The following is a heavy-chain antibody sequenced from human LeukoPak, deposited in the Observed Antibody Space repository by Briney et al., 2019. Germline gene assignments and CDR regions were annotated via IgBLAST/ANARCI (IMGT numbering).Heavy chain of an antibody. CDR2: INPNSGGT. J-gene: IGHJ6*02. CDR3: ARDSSRCSSTSCHYYYYYGMDV. D-gene: IGHD2-2*01. V-gene: IGHV1-2*04. Sequence: ASVKVSCKASGYTFTKYGITWARQAPGQGLEWMGWINPNSGGTNYAQKFQGWVTMTRDTSISTAYMELSRLRSDDTAVYYCARDSSRCSSTSCHYYYYYGMDVWGQGTTVTVSS. CDR1: GYTFTKYG.